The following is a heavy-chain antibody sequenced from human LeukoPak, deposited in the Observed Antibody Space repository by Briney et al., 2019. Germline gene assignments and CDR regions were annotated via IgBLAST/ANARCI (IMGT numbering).Heavy chain of an antibody. CDR1: GFTFSSYG. Sequence: GGSLRLSCAASGFTFSSYGMHRVRQAPGKGLEWVAVIWYDGSNKYYADSVKGRFTISRDNSKNTLYLQMNSLRAEDTAVYYCARDGFEYSSFWWLGRNYYYYYGMDVWGQGTTVTVSS. CDR2: IWYDGSNK. J-gene: IGHJ6*02. V-gene: IGHV3-33*01. D-gene: IGHD6-6*01. CDR3: ARDGFEYSSFWWLGRNYYYYYGMDV.